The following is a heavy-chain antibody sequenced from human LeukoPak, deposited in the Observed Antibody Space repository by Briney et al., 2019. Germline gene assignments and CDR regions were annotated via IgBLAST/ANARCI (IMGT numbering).Heavy chain of an antibody. CDR3: AKDQAYCSSTSCYPDPFDH. CDR2: ISGSGGST. J-gene: IGHJ4*02. V-gene: IGHV3-23*01. D-gene: IGHD2-2*01. Sequence: GGSLRLSCAASGFTFSSYAMSWVRQAPGKGLEWVSAISGSGGSTYYADSVKGRFTISRDHSTNTLYLQMNSLRAEDTAVYYCAKDQAYCSSTSCYPDPFDHWGQGTLVTVSS. CDR1: GFTFSSYA.